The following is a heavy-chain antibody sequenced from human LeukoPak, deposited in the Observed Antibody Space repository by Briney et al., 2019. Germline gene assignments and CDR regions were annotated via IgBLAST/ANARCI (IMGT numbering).Heavy chain of an antibody. D-gene: IGHD3-16*01. V-gene: IGHV3-74*01. CDR1: GVTFSGTW. J-gene: IGHJ5*02. Sequence: GGSLRLSCAAPGVTFSGTWMDWGPQAPGKGRVWAARINPDGSGRHYADFVEGRFTISRDNSKNTVFLQMNRLRVEDTAGYYCAREALQLFFSWGQGTLVTVSS. CDR2: INPDGSGR. CDR3: AREALQLFFS.